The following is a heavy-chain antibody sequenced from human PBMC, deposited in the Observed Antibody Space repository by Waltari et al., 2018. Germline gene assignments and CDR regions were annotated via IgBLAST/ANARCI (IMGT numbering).Heavy chain of an antibody. D-gene: IGHD3-3*01. CDR3: ARANTIFGVIRTWYYMDV. V-gene: IGHV4-34*01. Sequence: QVQLQQWGAGLLKPSATLSLTCVVPGGSLRGYSWSWIRQPPGKGLAWIGETKHSGRTKYNPSLKSRVTISIDTSKIQFSLKLRSVTVADTAVYYCARANTIFGVIRTWYYMDVWGKGTPVTVSS. J-gene: IGHJ6*03. CDR2: TKHSGRT. CDR1: GGSLRGYS.